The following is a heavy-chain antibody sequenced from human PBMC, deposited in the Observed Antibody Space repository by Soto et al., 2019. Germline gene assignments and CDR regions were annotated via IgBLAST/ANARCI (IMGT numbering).Heavy chain of an antibody. Sequence: EVQLVESGGGLVKPGGSLRLSCAASGFTFSSYSMNWVRQAPGKGLEWVSSISSSSSYIYYADAVKGRFTITRDNAKNSMYLQMNSLRAEDTAVYYCARDQPGYSYGYGLGYWGKRNLVTVSS. CDR3: ARDQPGYSYGYGLGY. CDR1: GFTFSSYS. D-gene: IGHD5-18*01. J-gene: IGHJ4*02. V-gene: IGHV3-21*01. CDR2: ISSSSSYI.